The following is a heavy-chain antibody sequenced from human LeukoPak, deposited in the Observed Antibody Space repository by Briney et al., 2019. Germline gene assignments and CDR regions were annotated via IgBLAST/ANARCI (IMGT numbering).Heavy chain of an antibody. D-gene: IGHD3-16*01. V-gene: IGHV3-48*03. CDR1: GFTFSSYE. Sequence: GGSLRLSCAASGFTFSSYEMNWVRQAPGKGLEWVSYISSSGSTIYYADSVKGRFTIPRDNAKNSLYLQMNSLRAEDTAVYYCARGYDYVWGSYLYYFDYWGQGTLVTVSS. J-gene: IGHJ4*02. CDR2: ISSSGSTI. CDR3: ARGYDYVWGSYLYYFDY.